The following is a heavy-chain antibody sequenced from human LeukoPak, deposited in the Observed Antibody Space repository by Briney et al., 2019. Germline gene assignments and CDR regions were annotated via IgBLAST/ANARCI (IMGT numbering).Heavy chain of an antibody. CDR1: GGTFSSYA. CDR2: IIPIFGTA. V-gene: IGHV1-69*13. J-gene: IGHJ4*02. CDR3: ARVGQDCSGGSCYKFYYYFDY. Sequence: ASVNVSCKASGGTFSSYAISWVRQAPGQGLEWMGGIIPIFGTANYAQKFQGRVTITADESTSTAYMELSSLRSEDTAVYYCARVGQDCSGGSCYKFYYYFDYWGQGTLVTVSS. D-gene: IGHD2-15*01.